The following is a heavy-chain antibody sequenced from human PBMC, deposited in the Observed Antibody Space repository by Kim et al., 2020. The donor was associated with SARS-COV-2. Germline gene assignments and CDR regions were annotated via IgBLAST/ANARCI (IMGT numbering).Heavy chain of an antibody. CDR2: INPNSGGT. CDR1: GYTFTGYY. CDR3: ARGGPTYYYDSSGYSPPDY. Sequence: ASVKVSCKASGYTFTGYYMHWVRQAPGQGLEWMGRINPNSGGTNYAQKFQGRVTMTRDTSISTAYMELSRLRSDDTVVYYCARGGPTYYYDSSGYSPPDYWGQGTLVTVSS. J-gene: IGHJ4*02. D-gene: IGHD3-22*01. V-gene: IGHV1-2*05.